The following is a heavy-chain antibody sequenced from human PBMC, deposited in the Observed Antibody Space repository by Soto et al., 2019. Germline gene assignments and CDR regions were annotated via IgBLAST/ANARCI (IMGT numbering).Heavy chain of an antibody. CDR3: AREKRGCSSSRFYGPDY. CDR2: ISYSGST. D-gene: IGHD2-2*01. J-gene: IGHJ4*02. V-gene: IGHV4-30-4*01. CDR1: GGSISSGDYF. Sequence: QVQLQESGPGLVKPSQTLSLTCTVSGGSISSGDYFWSWIRQPPGKGLEWIGYISYSGSTYYNPSLMSRVTMSVDTSKNQFSLDLTSVTAADTAVYYCAREKRGCSSSRFYGPDYWGQGTLVTVSS.